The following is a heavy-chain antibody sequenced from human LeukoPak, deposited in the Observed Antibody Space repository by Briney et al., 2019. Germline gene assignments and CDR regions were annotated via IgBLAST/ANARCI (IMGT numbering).Heavy chain of an antibody. CDR3: ARGLSGIVVVPAAPAYYYYGMDV. V-gene: IGHV3-21*01. CDR1: GFTFSSYS. Sequence: PGGSLRLSCAASGFTFSSYSMNWVRQAPGKGLEWVSSISSSSSYIYYADSVKGRFTISRDSAKNSLYLQMNSLRAEDTAVYYCARGLSGIVVVPAAPAYYYYGMDVWGQGTTVTVSS. D-gene: IGHD2-2*01. J-gene: IGHJ6*02. CDR2: ISSSSSYI.